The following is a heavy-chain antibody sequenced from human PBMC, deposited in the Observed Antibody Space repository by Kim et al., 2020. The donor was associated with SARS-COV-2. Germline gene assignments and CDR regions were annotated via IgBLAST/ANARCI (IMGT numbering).Heavy chain of an antibody. V-gene: IGHV3-53*01. Sequence: YPDGRTFYGDSVKGRFTISRDNSKNTLYLQMNNLRVEDTAVYYCVRGLGPWGQGNLVTVS. J-gene: IGHJ5*02. CDR3: VRGLGP. CDR2: YPDGRT.